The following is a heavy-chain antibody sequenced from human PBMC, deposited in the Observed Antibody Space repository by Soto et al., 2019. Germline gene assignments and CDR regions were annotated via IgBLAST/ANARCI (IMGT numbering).Heavy chain of an antibody. V-gene: IGHV2-5*01. J-gene: IGHJ4*02. CDR1: GFSLSTSGVG. CDR2: IHWNDDN. CDR3: THRRVAAGMDY. Sequence: SGPTLVNPTQTLTLTCTFSGFSLSTSGVGVGCIRQPPGKALEWLAVIHWNDDNHYSSSLKSRLTITKDTSKNQVVLTMTNMDPVDTGTYYCTHRRVAAGMDYWGPGILVTVSS.